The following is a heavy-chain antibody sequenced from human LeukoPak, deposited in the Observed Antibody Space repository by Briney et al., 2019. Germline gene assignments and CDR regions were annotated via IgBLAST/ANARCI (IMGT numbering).Heavy chain of an antibody. CDR3: ARDGGVGASPSDAFDI. D-gene: IGHD1-26*01. Sequence: ASVKVSCKASGYTFTGYYMHWVRQAPGQGLEWMGWINPNSVGTNYAQKFQGRVTMTRDTSISTAYMELRSLRSDDTAVYYCARDGGVGASPSDAFDIWGQGTMVTVSS. V-gene: IGHV1-2*02. J-gene: IGHJ3*02. CDR2: INPNSVGT. CDR1: GYTFTGYY.